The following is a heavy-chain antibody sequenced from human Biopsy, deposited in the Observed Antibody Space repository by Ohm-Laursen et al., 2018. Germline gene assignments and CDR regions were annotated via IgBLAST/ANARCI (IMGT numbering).Heavy chain of an antibody. J-gene: IGHJ4*02. Sequence: SDTLSLTCTVSGDSVSSGSFYWTWIRQPPGQGLEYIGYIYDRGSTDYNPSLQSRVTISVDRSKNHFSLELSSVTAADTAVYYCARVGVGAPSIDYFDSWGQGALVTVSS. CDR1: GDSVSSGSFY. CDR2: IYDRGST. CDR3: ARVGVGAPSIDYFDS. D-gene: IGHD1-26*01. V-gene: IGHV4-61*03.